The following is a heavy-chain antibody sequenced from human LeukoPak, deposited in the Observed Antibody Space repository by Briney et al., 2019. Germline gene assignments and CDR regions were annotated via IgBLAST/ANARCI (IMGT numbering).Heavy chain of an antibody. D-gene: IGHD3-3*01. CDR2: IKQDGGEK. V-gene: IGHV3-7*03. Sequence: GGSLRLSCAASGFTFSNYWMSWVRQAPGKGLEWVANIKQDGGEKYYVDSVKGRFTISRDNAMNSLCLQMNSLRAEDTAVFYCARDQYDTWSRRGNFDSWGQGTLVIVSS. J-gene: IGHJ4*02. CDR1: GFTFSNYW. CDR3: ARDQYDTWSRRGNFDS.